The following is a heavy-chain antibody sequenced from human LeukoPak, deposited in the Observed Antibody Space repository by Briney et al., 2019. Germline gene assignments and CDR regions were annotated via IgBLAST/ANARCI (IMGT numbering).Heavy chain of an antibody. J-gene: IGHJ6*02. D-gene: IGHD6-19*01. CDR1: GYSFTNYY. CDR2: IIPIFGTA. V-gene: IGHV1-69*13. CDR3: ASPQQWPGLYYYYGMDV. Sequence: SVKVSCKASGYSFTNYYMHWVRQAPGQGLEWMGGIIPIFGTANYAQKFQGRVTITADESTSTAYMELSSLRSEDTAVYYCASPQQWPGLYYYYGMDVWGQGTTVTVSS.